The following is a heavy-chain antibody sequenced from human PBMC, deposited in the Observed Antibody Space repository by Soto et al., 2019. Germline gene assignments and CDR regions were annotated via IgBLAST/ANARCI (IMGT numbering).Heavy chain of an antibody. CDR2: IYYSGST. CDR1: GGSISSYY. V-gene: IGHV4-59*01. D-gene: IGHD3-10*01. CDR3: AREFGELYFHWFDP. J-gene: IGHJ5*02. Sequence: SETLSLTCTVSGGSISSYYWSWIRQPPGKGLEWIGHIYYSGSTNYNPSLKSRVTISVDTSKNQFSLKLSSVTAADTAVYYCAREFGELYFHWFDPWGQGTLITVSS.